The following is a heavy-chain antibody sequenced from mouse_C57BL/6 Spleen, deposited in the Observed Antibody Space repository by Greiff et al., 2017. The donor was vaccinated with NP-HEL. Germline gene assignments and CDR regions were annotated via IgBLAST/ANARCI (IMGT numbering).Heavy chain of an antibody. Sequence: QVQLQQSGAELVRPGASVTLSCKASGYTFTDYEMHWVKQTPVHGLEWIGAIDPETGGTAYNQKFKGKAILTADKSSSTAYMELRSLTSEDSAVYYCTPVYYGSTLFAYWGQGTLVTVSA. CDR1: GYTFTDYE. D-gene: IGHD1-1*01. CDR2: IDPETGGT. V-gene: IGHV1-15*01. J-gene: IGHJ3*01. CDR3: TPVYYGSTLFAY.